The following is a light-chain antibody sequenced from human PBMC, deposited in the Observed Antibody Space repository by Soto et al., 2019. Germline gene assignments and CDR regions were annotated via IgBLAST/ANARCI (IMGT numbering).Light chain of an antibody. CDR2: WAS. Sequence: DILMTQSPYSLGISLGERATINCKSSQNVLYKSKNKNYLAWYQQKPGQPPKLLIYWASTRESGVPDRFSGSGSGTDFTLTINGLQAEDVAVYFCQQYHTTPFTFGPGTKVDIK. CDR1: QNVLYKSKNKNY. CDR3: QQYHTTPFT. J-gene: IGKJ3*01. V-gene: IGKV4-1*01.